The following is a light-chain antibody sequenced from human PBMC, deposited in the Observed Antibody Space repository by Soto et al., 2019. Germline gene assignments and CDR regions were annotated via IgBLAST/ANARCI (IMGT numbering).Light chain of an antibody. CDR3: QQFNSYSLFT. CDR2: DAS. CDR1: QGISSA. J-gene: IGKJ3*01. Sequence: AIQLTQSPSSLSASVGDRVTITCRASQGISSALAWYQQKPGKAPKLLIYDASSLESGVPSRFSGSGSGTDFTLTISSLQPEDVATYYCQQFNSYSLFTFGPGTKVDIK. V-gene: IGKV1-13*02.